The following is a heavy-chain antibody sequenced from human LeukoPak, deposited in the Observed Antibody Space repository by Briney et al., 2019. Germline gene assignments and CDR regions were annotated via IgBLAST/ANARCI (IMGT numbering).Heavy chain of an antibody. Sequence: PSETLSLTCAVYGGSFSGFSWSWTRQAPRKGLEWIGEINDSGGTAYNPSLKRRVTISTDVSKNQFSVKLRSVTAADTAVYYCARVNLLGYCTNDVCPGGGVPFDYWGQGTLVTVSS. J-gene: IGHJ4*02. CDR3: ARVNLLGYCTNDVCPGGGVPFDY. CDR1: GGSFSGFS. D-gene: IGHD2-8*01. CDR2: INDSGGT. V-gene: IGHV4-34*01.